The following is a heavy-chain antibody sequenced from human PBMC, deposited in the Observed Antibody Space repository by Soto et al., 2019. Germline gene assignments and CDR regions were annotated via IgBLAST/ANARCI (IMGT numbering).Heavy chain of an antibody. CDR3: ARGGRVVAAPGYNWFDP. CDR1: GGSFSGYY. CDR2: INHSGST. J-gene: IGHJ5*02. D-gene: IGHD2-15*01. V-gene: IGHV4-34*01. Sequence: TSETLSLTCAVYGGSFSGYYWSWIRQPPGKGLEWIGEINHSGSTNYNPSLKSRVTISVDTSKNQFSLKLSSVTAADTAVYYCARGGRVVAAPGYNWFDPWGQGTLVTVSS.